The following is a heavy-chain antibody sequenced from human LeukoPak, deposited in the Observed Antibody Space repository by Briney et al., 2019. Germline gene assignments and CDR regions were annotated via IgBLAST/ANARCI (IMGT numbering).Heavy chain of an antibody. V-gene: IGHV5-51*01. CDR3: ARPSTVTTSAFDY. CDR1: GNSITTYW. Sequence: GESLKISCKASGNSITTYWIGWVRQKPGKGLEWMGIIYPGDSDTRYSPSFQGQVTISADKSISTAYLQWSSLKASDTAMYYCARPSTVTTSAFDYWGQGTLVTVSS. D-gene: IGHD4-17*01. J-gene: IGHJ4*02. CDR2: IYPGDSDT.